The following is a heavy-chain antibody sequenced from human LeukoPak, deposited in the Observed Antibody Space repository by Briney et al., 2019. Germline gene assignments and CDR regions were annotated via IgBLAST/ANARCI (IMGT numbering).Heavy chain of an antibody. J-gene: IGHJ4*02. CDR1: GFTFNGYI. CDR3: ARDQWLDY. D-gene: IGHD6-19*01. V-gene: IGHV3-48*01. CDR2: IGSSGNTI. Sequence: GGSLRLSCAASGFTFNGYIMNWVRQAPGKGLEWVSFIGSSGNTIYYADSVKGRFTASRDNAKNSLYLQMNSLRAEDTAVYYCARDQWLDYWGQGTLVTVSS.